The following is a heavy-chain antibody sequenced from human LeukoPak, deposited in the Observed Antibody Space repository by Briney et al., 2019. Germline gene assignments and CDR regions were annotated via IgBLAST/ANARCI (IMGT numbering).Heavy chain of an antibody. CDR3: AHTFYDSSVGPFDY. Sequence: SGPTLVNPTQALTLTCTCSGFSLSTSGVGVGWIRQPPGKALERLALIYWNDDRRYSPSLKSRLTLTKDTSKNQVVLTMPNMDPVDTATYYCAHTFYDSSVGPFDYWGQGTLVTVSS. J-gene: IGHJ4*02. D-gene: IGHD3-22*01. CDR2: IYWNDDR. CDR1: GFSLSTSGVG. V-gene: IGHV2-5*01.